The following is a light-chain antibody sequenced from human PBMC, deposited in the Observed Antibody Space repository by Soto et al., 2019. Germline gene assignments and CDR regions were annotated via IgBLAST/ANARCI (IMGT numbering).Light chain of an antibody. CDR3: QQYNSYPWT. J-gene: IGKJ1*01. Sequence: DLQMAESHSTLSACVGVRVTITCRASQSISSWLAWYQQKQGKAAKLVIYDASSLESGVPSRFSGIVSGTEFTITISSLQPDDCATYYGQQYNSYPWTFGQGTKVDIK. CDR2: DAS. V-gene: IGKV1-5*01. CDR1: QSISSW.